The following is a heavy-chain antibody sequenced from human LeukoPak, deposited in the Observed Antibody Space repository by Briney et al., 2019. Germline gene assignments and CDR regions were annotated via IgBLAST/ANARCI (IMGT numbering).Heavy chain of an antibody. Sequence: PGGSLRLSCAASGFTFSNAWMSWVRQAPGKGLEWVGRIKSKTDGGTTDYAAPVKGRFTISRDDSKNTLYLQMNSLKTEDTAVYYCTTDVRYCSGGSCWPHWGQGTLVTVSS. J-gene: IGHJ4*02. D-gene: IGHD2-15*01. V-gene: IGHV3-15*01. CDR1: GFTFSNAW. CDR2: IKSKTDGGTT. CDR3: TTDVRYCSGGSCWPH.